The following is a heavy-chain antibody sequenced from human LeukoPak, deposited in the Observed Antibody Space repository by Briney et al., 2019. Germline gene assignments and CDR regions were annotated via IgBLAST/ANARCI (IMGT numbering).Heavy chain of an antibody. J-gene: IGHJ4*02. CDR3: ATVPSSITMIVVVL. CDR1: GYTLPELS. CDR2: FDPEDGET. V-gene: IGHV1-24*01. Sequence: ASVTVSCKVSGYTLPELSMHWVRQAPGKGLEWMGGFDPEDGETIYAQKFQGRVTMTEDTSTDTAYMELSSLRSEDTAVYYCATVPSSITMIVVVLWGQGTLVTVSS. D-gene: IGHD3-22*01.